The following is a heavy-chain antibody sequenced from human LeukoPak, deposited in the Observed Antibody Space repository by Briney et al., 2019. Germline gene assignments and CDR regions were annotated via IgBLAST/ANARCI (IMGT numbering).Heavy chain of an antibody. CDR2: INGDGSST. CDR1: GFTVSRIW. J-gene: IGHJ4*02. V-gene: IGHV3-74*01. D-gene: IGHD3-16*01. Sequence: GSLRLSCAASGFTVSRIWMHWVRQAPGKGLVWVSRINGDGSSTNYADSVRGRFTISRDNAKNTVYLQMDSLRAEDTAVYYCAREAAPGEPLDYWGQGTLVTVSS. CDR3: AREAAPGEPLDY.